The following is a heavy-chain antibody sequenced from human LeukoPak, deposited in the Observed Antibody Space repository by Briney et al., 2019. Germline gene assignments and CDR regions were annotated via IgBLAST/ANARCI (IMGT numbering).Heavy chain of an antibody. CDR1: GFTFSSYA. V-gene: IGHV3-23*01. D-gene: IGHD2-2*01. Sequence: GGSLRPSCAASGFTFSSYAMSWVRQAPGKGLEWVSAISGSGGSTYYADSVKGRFTISRDNSKNTLYLQMNSLRAEDTAVYYCAKVRAQVPAAIREGYRGPAANWYFDLRGRGTLVTVSS. J-gene: IGHJ2*01. CDR2: ISGSGGST. CDR3: AKVRAQVPAAIREGYRGPAANWYFDL.